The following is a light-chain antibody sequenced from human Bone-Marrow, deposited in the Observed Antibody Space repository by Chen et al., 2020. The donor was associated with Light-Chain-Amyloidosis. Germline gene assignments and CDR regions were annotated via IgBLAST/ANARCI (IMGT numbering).Light chain of an antibody. CDR2: RDT. Sequence: SYELTQPPSVSVSPGQTSRLTCSGDDLPTKYAYWYQQKPGQTPVLFIHRDTERPSGISERFCGSSSGTTATLTVSGVEAEDEADYHGQSADSSGTYEVIFGGGTKLTVL. V-gene: IGLV3-25*03. CDR1: DLPTKY. J-gene: IGLJ2*01. CDR3: QSADSSGTYEVI.